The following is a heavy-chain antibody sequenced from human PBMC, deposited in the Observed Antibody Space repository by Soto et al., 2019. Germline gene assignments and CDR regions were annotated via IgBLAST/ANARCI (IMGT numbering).Heavy chain of an antibody. CDR1: GFTFSSYG. D-gene: IGHD6-13*01. V-gene: IGHV3-30*03. CDR3: ARKDPIAAAGPFDY. Sequence: PGGSLRLSCAASGFTFSSYGMHWVRQAPGKGLEWVAVISYDGSNKYYADSVKGRFTISRDNSKNTLYLQMNSLRAEDTAVYYCARKDPIAAAGPFDYWGQGTLVTVSS. CDR2: ISYDGSNK. J-gene: IGHJ4*02.